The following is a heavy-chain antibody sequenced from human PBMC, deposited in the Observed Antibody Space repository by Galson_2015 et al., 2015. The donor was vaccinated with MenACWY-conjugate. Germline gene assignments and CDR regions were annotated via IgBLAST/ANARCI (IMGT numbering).Heavy chain of an antibody. Sequence: PSGGSTSYAQRFQGRVTMTRDTSTSTVYMELSSLRSEDTAVYYCARDPYSSSWRHQFDYWGQGTLVTVSS. J-gene: IGHJ4*02. CDR3: ARDPYSSSWRHQFDY. CDR2: PSGGST. D-gene: IGHD6-13*01. V-gene: IGHV1-46*01.